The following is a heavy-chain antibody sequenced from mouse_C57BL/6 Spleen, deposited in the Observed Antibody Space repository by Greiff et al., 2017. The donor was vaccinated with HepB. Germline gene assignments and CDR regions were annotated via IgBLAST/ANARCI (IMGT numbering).Heavy chain of an antibody. Sequence: LVEPGASVKISCKASGYAFSSSWMNWVKQRPGKGLEWIGRIYPGDGDTNYNGKFKGKATLTADKSSSTAYMQLSSLTSEDSAVYFCARSGDDYDEAWFAYWGQGTLVTVSA. CDR2: IYPGDGDT. CDR1: GYAFSSSW. V-gene: IGHV1-82*01. D-gene: IGHD2-4*01. J-gene: IGHJ3*01. CDR3: ARSGDDYDEAWFAY.